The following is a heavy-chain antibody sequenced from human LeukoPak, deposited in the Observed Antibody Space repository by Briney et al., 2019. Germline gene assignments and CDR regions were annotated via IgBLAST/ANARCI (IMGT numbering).Heavy chain of an antibody. V-gene: IGHV4-61*01. D-gene: IGHD2-2*01. CDR1: GGSLSSWSYY. CDR2: IYYSGST. Sequence: SETLSLTCTVSGGSLSSWSYYWSWIRQPPGKGLEWIGYIYYSGSTKYNPSLKSRVTISVDTSKNQFSLKLTSVTAADTAVYYCARTQYCSRDSCYFGYFDYWGQGTLATVSS. CDR3: ARTQYCSRDSCYFGYFDY. J-gene: IGHJ4*02.